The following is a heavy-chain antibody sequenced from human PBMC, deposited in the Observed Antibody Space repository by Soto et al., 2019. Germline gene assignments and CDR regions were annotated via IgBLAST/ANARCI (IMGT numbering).Heavy chain of an antibody. V-gene: IGHV1-69*02. CDR3: ASHEYSGYDPLNDY. CDR2: IIPILGIA. D-gene: IGHD5-12*01. CDR1: GGTFSSYT. Sequence: QVQLVQSGAEVKKPGSSVKVSCKASGGTFSSYTISWVRQAPGQGLEWMGRIIPILGIANYAQKFQGRVTITADKSTSTAYMELSSLRSEDTAVYYCASHEYSGYDPLNDYWGQGTLVTVSS. J-gene: IGHJ4*02.